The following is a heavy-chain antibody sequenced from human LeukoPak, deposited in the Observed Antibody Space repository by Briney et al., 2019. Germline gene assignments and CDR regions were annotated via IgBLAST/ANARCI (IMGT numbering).Heavy chain of an antibody. D-gene: IGHD3-22*01. CDR1: GFTFSSYE. V-gene: IGHV3-48*03. J-gene: IGHJ5*02. CDR2: ISSSGSNI. CDR3: ARGGPHRGKRLFSSVVLTNWFDP. Sequence: PGGSLRLSCGASGFTFSSYEMNWVGQVPGKGLEWVSYISSSGSNIYYADSVKGRFTISRDNAKNSLYLQMYSLRAEDTAVYYCARGGPHRGKRLFSSVVLTNWFDPLGQGTLVTVSS.